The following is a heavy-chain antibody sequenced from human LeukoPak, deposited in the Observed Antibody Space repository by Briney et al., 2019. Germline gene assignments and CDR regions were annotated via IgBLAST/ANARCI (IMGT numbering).Heavy chain of an antibody. V-gene: IGHV4-39*07. Sequence: SETLSLTCTVSGGSISSHTYYWRWVPRPPAKGLEWNETIYYSGGTYYNPSLKSRVTISVDTSKNQFSLKLSSVTAADTAVYYCASAHPKTGFWSGYSDAFDIWGQGTMVTVSS. J-gene: IGHJ3*02. CDR3: ASAHPKTGFWSGYSDAFDI. CDR2: IYYSGGT. D-gene: IGHD3-3*01. CDR1: GGSISSHTYY.